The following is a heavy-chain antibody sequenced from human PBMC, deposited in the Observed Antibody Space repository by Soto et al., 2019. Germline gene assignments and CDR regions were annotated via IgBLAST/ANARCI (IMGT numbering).Heavy chain of an antibody. CDR3: ARGGSGYTWFNEF. J-gene: IGHJ4*02. D-gene: IGHD3-22*01. V-gene: IGHV1-69*01. CDR2: FIPVFKQA. CDR1: GGLLSSLP. Sequence: QEQLVQSGAGVKRPGPSGKVSSRASGGLLSSLPIRWVRKVPGQGLEGLGGFIPVFKQAYYRQRFQGRVTITADESTNTAYMELSSLRSEDTAIYYCARGGSGYTWFNEFWGQGTLVTVSS.